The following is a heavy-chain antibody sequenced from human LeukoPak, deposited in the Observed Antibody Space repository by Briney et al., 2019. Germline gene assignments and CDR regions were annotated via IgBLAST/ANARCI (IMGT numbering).Heavy chain of an antibody. J-gene: IGHJ5*02. Sequence: ASVKVSCKASGGTFSSYAISWVRQAPGQGLEWMGKIIPIFGIANYAQKFQGRVTITADKSTSTAYVELSSLRSEDTAVYYCARDKTGLLWFGELPGNWFDPWGQGTLVTVSS. CDR2: IIPIFGIA. CDR1: GGTFSSYA. D-gene: IGHD3-10*01. CDR3: ARDKTGLLWFGELPGNWFDP. V-gene: IGHV1-69*04.